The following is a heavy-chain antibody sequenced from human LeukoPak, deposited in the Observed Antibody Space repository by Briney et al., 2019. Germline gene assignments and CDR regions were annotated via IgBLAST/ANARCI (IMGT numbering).Heavy chain of an antibody. V-gene: IGHV3-53*04. CDR1: GFAVSSNY. J-gene: IGHJ4*02. D-gene: IGHD5-18*01. Sequence: GGSLRLSRAASGFAVSSNYMSWVRQAPGKGLEWVSVIYSGGSTYYADSVKGRFTISRHNSKNTLYLQMNNLRAEDTAVYYCARAVQLWSHFDYWGQGTLVTVSS. CDR3: ARAVQLWSHFDY. CDR2: IYSGGST.